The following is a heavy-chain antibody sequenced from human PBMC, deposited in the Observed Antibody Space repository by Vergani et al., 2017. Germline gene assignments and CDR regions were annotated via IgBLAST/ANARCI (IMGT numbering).Heavy chain of an antibody. CDR1: GGSFNTYY. D-gene: IGHD3-9*01. J-gene: IGHJ6*02. CDR2: IYSTGIT. V-gene: IGHV4-59*13. Sequence: QVQLEESGPGLVKPSETLSLTCTVSGGSFNTYYWSWIRQSPGKGLEWIGYIYSTGITNYNPSLNSRVTMSVDTSKNQFSLKLRSVTAADTAVYFCARVMYRDEASTGYRLEGMDIWGQGTTVTISS. CDR3: ARVMYRDEASTGYRLEGMDI.